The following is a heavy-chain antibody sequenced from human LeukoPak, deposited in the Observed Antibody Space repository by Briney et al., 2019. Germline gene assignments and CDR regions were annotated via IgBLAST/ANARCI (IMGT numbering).Heavy chain of an antibody. Sequence: GGSPRLSCAASGFTFSSYAMSWVRQAPGKGLEWVSRISVSGSTYYADSVKGRFTISRDSSKNTLYLQMNSLRAEDTAVYYCAKGSGSSTWQSHFDYWGQGTLVTVSS. V-gene: IGHV3-23*01. CDR3: AKGSGSSTWQSHFDY. J-gene: IGHJ4*02. D-gene: IGHD6-13*01. CDR2: ISVSGST. CDR1: GFTFSSYA.